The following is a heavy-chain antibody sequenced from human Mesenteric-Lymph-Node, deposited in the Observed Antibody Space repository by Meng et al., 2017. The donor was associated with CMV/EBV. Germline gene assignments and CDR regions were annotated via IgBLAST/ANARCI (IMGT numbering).Heavy chain of an antibody. D-gene: IGHD3-3*01. V-gene: IGHV1-18*01. CDR3: ARDPPRDFWSGYYLYYYGMDV. CDR2: ISAYNGNT. Sequence: ASVKVSCKASGYSLSNYGITWVRQAPGQGLEWMGWISAYNGNTNYAQKLQGRVTMTTDTSTSTAYMELRSLRSDDTAVYYCARDPPRDFWSGYYLYYYGMDVWGQGTTVTVSS. CDR1: GYSLSNYG. J-gene: IGHJ6*02.